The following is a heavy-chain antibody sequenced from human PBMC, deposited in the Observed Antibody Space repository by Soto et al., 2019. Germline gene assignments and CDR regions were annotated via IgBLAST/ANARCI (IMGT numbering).Heavy chain of an antibody. J-gene: IGHJ4*02. Sequence: GASVKVSCKASGGTFSSYAISWVRQAPGQGLEWMGGIIPIFGTANYAQKFQDRVTITADESTSTAYMELSSLRSEDTAVYYCARDQSNYDILTGYYPRFRFDYWGQGTLVTVSS. CDR1: GGTFSSYA. V-gene: IGHV1-69*13. CDR2: IIPIFGTA. CDR3: ARDQSNYDILTGYYPRFRFDY. D-gene: IGHD3-9*01.